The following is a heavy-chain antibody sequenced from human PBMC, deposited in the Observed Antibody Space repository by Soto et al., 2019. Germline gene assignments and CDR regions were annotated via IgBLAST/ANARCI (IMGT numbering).Heavy chain of an antibody. CDR1: GYTFTGHY. D-gene: IGHD3-22*01. CDR3: VRDYYDRSASSGFDI. Sequence: QEHLVQSGAEVKPPGASVKVSCKASGYTFTGHYIHWVRQAPGQGLEWMGWINPNSGGANIAQKFQGWVTVTRDTSITTVYMELSRLRSNDTAVYYCVRDYYDRSASSGFDIWGQGTRVTVSS. V-gene: IGHV1-2*04. J-gene: IGHJ3*02. CDR2: INPNSGGA.